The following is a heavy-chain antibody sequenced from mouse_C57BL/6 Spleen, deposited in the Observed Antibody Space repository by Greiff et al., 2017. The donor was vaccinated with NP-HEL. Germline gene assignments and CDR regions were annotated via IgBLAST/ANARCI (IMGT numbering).Heavy chain of an antibody. CDR1: GYTFTSYW. D-gene: IGHD1-1*01. CDR2: IDPNSGGT. CDR3: ARDLGFTTVVSDYFDY. V-gene: IGHV1-72*01. J-gene: IGHJ2*01. Sequence: QVQLQQSGAELVKPGASVKQSCKASGYTFTSYWMHWVKQRPGRGLEWIGRIDPNSGGTKYNEKFKSKATLTVDKPSSTAYMQLSSLTSEDSAVYYCARDLGFTTVVSDYFDYWGQGTTLTVSS.